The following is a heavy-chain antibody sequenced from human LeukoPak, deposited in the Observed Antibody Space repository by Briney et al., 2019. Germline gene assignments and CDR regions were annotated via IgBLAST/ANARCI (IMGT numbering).Heavy chain of an antibody. Sequence: PGRSLRLSCAASGFTVSSNYMSWVRQAPGKGLEWVSVIYSGGSTYYADSVKGRFTISRDNSKNTLYLQMNSLRAEDTAVYYCAREIGDCSGGSCHYYFDYWGQGTLVTVSS. D-gene: IGHD2-15*01. V-gene: IGHV3-66*01. CDR1: GFTVSSNY. CDR3: AREIGDCSGGSCHYYFDY. CDR2: IYSGGST. J-gene: IGHJ4*02.